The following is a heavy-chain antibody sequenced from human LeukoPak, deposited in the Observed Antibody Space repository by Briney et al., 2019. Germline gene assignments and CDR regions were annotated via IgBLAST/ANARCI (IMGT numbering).Heavy chain of an antibody. CDR2: ISTYNGNT. CDR3: ARPAKGAYYYYYMDV. J-gene: IGHJ6*03. D-gene: IGHD1-26*01. Sequence: ASVKVSCKTSGNTLPTYGITWVRQAPGQGLEWKGWISTYNGNTNYAQKLQGRVTMTRDTSTNTAYMELRSLRSNDTAVYYCARPAKGAYYYYYMDVWGTGTTVTVSS. V-gene: IGHV1-18*01. CDR1: GNTLPTYG.